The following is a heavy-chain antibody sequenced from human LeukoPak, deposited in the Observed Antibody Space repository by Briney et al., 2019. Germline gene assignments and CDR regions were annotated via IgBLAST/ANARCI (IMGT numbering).Heavy chain of an antibody. CDR1: GFTLSNHA. CDR3: AKDREQLAPYYFDY. J-gene: IGHJ4*02. CDR2: ISGSGAMT. D-gene: IGHD6-13*01. V-gene: IGHV3-23*01. Sequence: GGSLRLSCAASGFTLSNHAMIWVRQAPGKGLEWVSSISGSGAMTYYADSVKGRFTISRDNAMDTLYLQMHSLRADDTAVYYCAKDREQLAPYYFDYWGQGTLVTVSS.